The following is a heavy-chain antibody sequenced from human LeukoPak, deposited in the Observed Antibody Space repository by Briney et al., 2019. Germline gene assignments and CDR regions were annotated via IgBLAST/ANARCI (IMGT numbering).Heavy chain of an antibody. Sequence: PGGSLRLSCAASGFTFSSYRMNWVRQAPGKGLKWVSSISISSSYTYYADSVKGRFTISRDNAKNSLYLQMNSLRAEDTAVYYCARDSYEIADDAFDIWGQGTMVTVSS. CDR2: ISISSSYT. J-gene: IGHJ3*02. D-gene: IGHD3-3*01. CDR1: GFTFSSYR. V-gene: IGHV3-21*01. CDR3: ARDSYEIADDAFDI.